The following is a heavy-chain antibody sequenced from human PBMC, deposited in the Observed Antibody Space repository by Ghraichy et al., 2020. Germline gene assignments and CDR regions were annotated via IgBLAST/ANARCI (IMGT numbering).Heavy chain of an antibody. V-gene: IGHV3-23*01. CDR3: AKGGGYQPFDY. CDR1: GFTFSDYA. CDR2: VSAGGGGT. D-gene: IGHD2-2*01. J-gene: IGHJ4*02. Sequence: GGSLRLSCTTSGFTFSDYAMSWVRQAPGKGLEWVSTVSAGGGGTFYTDSVKGRFTISRDNSNNTLVLQMNSLGADDTAVYLCAKGGGYQPFDYWGQGILVTVSS.